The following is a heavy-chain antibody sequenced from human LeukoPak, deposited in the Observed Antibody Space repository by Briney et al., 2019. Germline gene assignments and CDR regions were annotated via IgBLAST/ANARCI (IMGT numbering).Heavy chain of an antibody. D-gene: IGHD5-24*01. CDR2: IYYSGST. CDR1: GGSISSGGYY. CDR3: ARGPRWLQSPAFDY. V-gene: IGHV4-31*03. Sequence: SQTLSLTCTVSGGSISSGGYYWSWIRQHPGKGLEWIGYIYYSGSTYYNPSLKSRVTISVDTSKNQFSLKLSSVTAADTAVYYCARGPRWLQSPAFDYWGQGTLVTVS. J-gene: IGHJ4*02.